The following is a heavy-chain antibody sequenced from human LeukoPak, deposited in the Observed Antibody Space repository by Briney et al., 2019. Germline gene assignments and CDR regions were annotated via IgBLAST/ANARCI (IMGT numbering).Heavy chain of an antibody. V-gene: IGHV3-21*01. Sequence: PGGSLRLSCAASGFTFSSYSMNWVRQAPGKGLEWVSSISSSSSYIYYADSVKGRFTISRDNAKISLYLQMNSLRAEDTAVYYCARDGRYYDILTGYPAAGYFDYWGQGTLVTVSS. CDR3: ARDGRYYDILTGYPAAGYFDY. J-gene: IGHJ4*02. CDR2: ISSSSSYI. CDR1: GFTFSSYS. D-gene: IGHD3-9*01.